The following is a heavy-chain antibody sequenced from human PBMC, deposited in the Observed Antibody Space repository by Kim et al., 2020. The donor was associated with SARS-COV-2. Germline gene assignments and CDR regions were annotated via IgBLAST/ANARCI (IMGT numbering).Heavy chain of an antibody. CDR1: GFSFSNHA. Sequence: GGSLRLSCVAAGFSFSNHAMSWVRQAPGKGLEWVSVISGSGGSTYYADSLMGQFTISRDNSKNTVYLQMNSLRADDTAVYYCARHSGASHYYYGMDVWGQGTAVTVSS. V-gene: IGHV3-23*01. CDR2: ISGSGGST. D-gene: IGHD1-26*01. CDR3: ARHSGASHYYYGMDV. J-gene: IGHJ6*02.